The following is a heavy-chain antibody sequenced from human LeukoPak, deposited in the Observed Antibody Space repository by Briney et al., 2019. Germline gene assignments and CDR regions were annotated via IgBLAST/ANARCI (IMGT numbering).Heavy chain of an antibody. CDR1: GFTFSSYT. D-gene: IGHD6-19*01. V-gene: IGHV3-64*01. CDR3: ARGSGWSSYYGMDV. Sequence: GGSLRLSCAASGFTFSSYTMHWVRQAPGKGLECVSAISSNGGSTYYANSVKGRFTISRDNSKNTLYLQMGSLRAEDMAVYYCARGSGWSSYYGMDVWGQGTTVTVSS. CDR2: ISSNGGST. J-gene: IGHJ6*02.